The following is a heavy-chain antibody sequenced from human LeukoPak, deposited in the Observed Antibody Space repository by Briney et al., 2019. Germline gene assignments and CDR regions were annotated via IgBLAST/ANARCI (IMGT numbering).Heavy chain of an antibody. D-gene: IGHD1-1*01. CDR1: GFTFSDYY. CDR3: ARRNEVSWFNTDAFDI. CDR2: ISSSGSTL. V-gene: IGHV3-11*01. Sequence: GGSLRLSCAASGFTFSDYYMSWIRQAPGKGQEWVSYISSSGSTLYYADSVKGRFTISRDNAKNSLYLQMNSLRAEDTAVYYCARRNEVSWFNTDAFDIWGQGTMVTVSS. J-gene: IGHJ3*02.